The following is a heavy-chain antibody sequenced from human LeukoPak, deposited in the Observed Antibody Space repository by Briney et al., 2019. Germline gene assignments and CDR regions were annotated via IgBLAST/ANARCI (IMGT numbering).Heavy chain of an antibody. CDR1: GFTFSNFA. V-gene: IGHV3-23*01. Sequence: GGSLRLSCGASGFTFSNFAMTWVRQAPGRGLEWVSALSGSGFNTYYADSVKGRFTISRDNSKNTLYLQMNSLRAEDTAVYYCAKMAGQQLGDYHMDVWGKGTTLTVSS. D-gene: IGHD6-13*01. CDR3: AKMAGQQLGDYHMDV. J-gene: IGHJ6*03. CDR2: LSGSGFNT.